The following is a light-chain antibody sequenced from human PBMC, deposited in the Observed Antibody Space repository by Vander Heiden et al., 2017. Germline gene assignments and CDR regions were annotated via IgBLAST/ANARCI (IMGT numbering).Light chain of an antibody. CDR3: QQYANLPYT. J-gene: IGKJ2*01. V-gene: IGKV1-33*01. CDR2: DAS. CDR1: QDISNY. Sequence: DIQMTQSPSSLSAFVGDRVTITCQASQDISNYLNWYQQKPGKAPKLLIYDASNLETGVPSRFSGSGSGTDFTFTISSLQPEDIATYYCQQYANLPYTFGQWTKLEIK.